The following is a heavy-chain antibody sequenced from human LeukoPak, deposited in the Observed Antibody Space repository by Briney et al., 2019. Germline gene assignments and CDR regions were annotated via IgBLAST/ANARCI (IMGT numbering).Heavy chain of an antibody. D-gene: IGHD2-15*01. V-gene: IGHV3-23*01. CDR1: GFTFSSYA. Sequence: GGSLRLSCAASGFTFSSYAMSWVRQAPGKGLEWVSAISGSGGSTYYADSVKGRFTISRENAKNSLYLQMNSLRAGDTAVYYCARGLGGYCSGGSCATPAFDIWGQGTMVTVSS. J-gene: IGHJ3*02. CDR2: ISGSGGST. CDR3: ARGLGGYCSGGSCATPAFDI.